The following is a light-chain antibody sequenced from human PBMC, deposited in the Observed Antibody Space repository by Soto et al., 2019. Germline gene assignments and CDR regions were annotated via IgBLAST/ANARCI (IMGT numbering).Light chain of an antibody. V-gene: IGKV3-20*01. CDR1: QSVSSSY. J-gene: IGKJ2*01. Sequence: EIVLTQSPGTLSLSPGERATLSCRASQSVSSSYLAWYQQKPGQAPRLLIYDAFSRATDIPDRFSGSGSGTNFTLTISRLEPEDFAVYYCQHYGSSPPKYTFGQGTKLEI. CDR3: QHYGSSPPKYT. CDR2: DAF.